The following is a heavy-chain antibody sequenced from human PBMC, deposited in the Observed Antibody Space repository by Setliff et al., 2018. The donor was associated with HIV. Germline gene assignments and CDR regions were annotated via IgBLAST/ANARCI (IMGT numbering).Heavy chain of an antibody. Sequence: GASVKVSCKASGYTLAAYFMHWVRQAPGQGLEWMGWINPNSGGPNYAQKFQGRVTMTRDTSISTAYLDRSRMRSDATAFYYCAGGAGNTHWYYDTWSGPSSGYFQHWGQGTLVTVSS. J-gene: IGHJ1*01. CDR2: INPNSGGP. D-gene: IGHD3-3*01. V-gene: IGHV1-2*02. CDR1: GYTLAAYF. CDR3: AGGAGNTHWYYDTWSGPSSGYFQH.